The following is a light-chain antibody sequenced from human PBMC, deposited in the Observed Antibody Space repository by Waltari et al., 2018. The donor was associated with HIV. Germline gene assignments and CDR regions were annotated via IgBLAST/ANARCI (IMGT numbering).Light chain of an antibody. CDR3: QSYDSSLSGSV. CDR2: GNG. CDR1: SSNIGAGYD. V-gene: IGLV1-40*01. Sequence: QSVLTQPPSVSGAPGQRVTISCTGSSSNIGAGYDVPWYQQCPGSASKLLIKGNGKRPSGGPERFSDSKSCTSASLAMTGLQAEDEADDYCQSYDSSLSGSVFGGGTKLTVL. J-gene: IGLJ3*02.